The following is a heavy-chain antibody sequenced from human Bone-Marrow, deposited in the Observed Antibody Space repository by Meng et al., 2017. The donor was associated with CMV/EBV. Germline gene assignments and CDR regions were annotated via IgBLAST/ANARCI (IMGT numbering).Heavy chain of an antibody. CDR2: INPNSGGA. CDR1: GDTFTGYY. J-gene: IGHJ3*02. D-gene: IGHD6-13*01. V-gene: IGHV1-2*02. CDR3: VIRIAIVGPGDDAFDI. Sequence: SVKVSCKASGDTFTGYYIHWVRQAPGQGLEWMGWINPNSGGANFAQNFQGRVTMTGDTSISTAYMELSRLRSDDTAVYYCVIRIAIVGPGDDAFDIWGQGTRVTVSS.